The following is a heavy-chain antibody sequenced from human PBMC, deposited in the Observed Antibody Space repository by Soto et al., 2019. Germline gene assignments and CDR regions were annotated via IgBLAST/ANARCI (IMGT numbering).Heavy chain of an antibody. J-gene: IGHJ5*02. D-gene: IGHD3-3*01. Sequence: GSLRLCCAASGFTFSSYSMNWVRQAPGTGLEWVSSISSSSSYIYYADSVEGGFTISRDNAKNSLYLQMNSLRAEDTAVYYCAREGVRCMEPWCDRWRQGSLVTVSS. CDR1: GFTFSSYS. V-gene: IGHV3-21*03. CDR2: ISSSSSYI. CDR3: AREGVRCMEPWCDR.